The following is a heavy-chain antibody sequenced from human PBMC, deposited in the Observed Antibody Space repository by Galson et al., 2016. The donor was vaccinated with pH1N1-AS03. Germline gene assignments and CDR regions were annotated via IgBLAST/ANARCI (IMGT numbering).Heavy chain of an antibody. CDR3: ARHASPTILSYHFDF. CDR2: IDPDDSDT. V-gene: IGHV5-51*01. D-gene: IGHD1-26*01. CDR1: GYNFMDYW. J-gene: IGHJ4*02. Sequence: QSGAEVKKPGESLKISCQGSGYNFMDYWIGWVRQMPGKGLEWMGIIDPDDSDTRYSPSFQGQVTISADKSISTAYLQWSSLKASDTAIYYCARHASPTILSYHFDFWGRGTLVTVSS.